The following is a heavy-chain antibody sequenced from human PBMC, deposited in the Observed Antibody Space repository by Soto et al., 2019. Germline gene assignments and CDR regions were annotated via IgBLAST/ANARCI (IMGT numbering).Heavy chain of an antibody. D-gene: IGHD1-1*01. J-gene: IGHJ3*02. CDR3: ARDNWSDAFDI. CDR1: GGSISSYY. Sequence: PSETLSLTCTVSGGSISSYYWSWIRQPPGKGLEWIGYIYYSGSTNYNPSLKSRVTISVDTSKNQFSLKLSSVTAADTAVYYCARDNWSDAFDIWGQGTMVNVSS. V-gene: IGHV4-59*01. CDR2: IYYSGST.